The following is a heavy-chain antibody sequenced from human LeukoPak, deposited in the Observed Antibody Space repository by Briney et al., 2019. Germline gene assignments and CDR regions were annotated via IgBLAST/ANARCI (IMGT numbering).Heavy chain of an antibody. Sequence: SQTLSLTCTVSGGSISSGGYYWSWIRQPPGKGLEWIGYIYHSGSTYYNPSLKGRVTISVDRSKNQFSLKLSSVTAADTAVYYCARDDVGAQDYWGQGTLVTVSS. V-gene: IGHV4-30-2*01. D-gene: IGHD1-26*01. CDR1: GGSISSGGYY. J-gene: IGHJ4*02. CDR3: ARDDVGAQDY. CDR2: IYHSGST.